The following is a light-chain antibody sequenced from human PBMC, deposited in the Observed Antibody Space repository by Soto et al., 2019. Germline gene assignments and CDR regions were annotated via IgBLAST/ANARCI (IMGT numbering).Light chain of an antibody. Sequence: QSALTQPASVSGSPGQSITISCTGTSSDVGGYNYVSWYQQHPGKAPKLMIYEVSNRPSEVSNRFSGSKSGNTASLTISGLQAEDEADYYCSSYTSSKVFGGGTKLTVL. CDR1: SSDVGGYNY. V-gene: IGLV2-14*01. J-gene: IGLJ2*01. CDR2: EVS. CDR3: SSYTSSKV.